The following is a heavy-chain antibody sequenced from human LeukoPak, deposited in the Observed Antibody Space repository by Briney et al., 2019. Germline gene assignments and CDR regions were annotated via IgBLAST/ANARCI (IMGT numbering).Heavy chain of an antibody. V-gene: IGHV4-61*10. D-gene: IGHD1-1*01. CDR3: AASWNDERCFDP. CDR2: IFNIGPA. J-gene: IGHJ5*02. Sequence: SETLSLTCTVSGASVSTSPYYWTWIRQPAGKGLEWIGRIFNIGPANYNPSFKSRVTISRDTSKNDFSLNLNSMTAADTAVYYCAASWNDERCFDPWGQGTLVIVSS. CDR1: GASVSTSPYY.